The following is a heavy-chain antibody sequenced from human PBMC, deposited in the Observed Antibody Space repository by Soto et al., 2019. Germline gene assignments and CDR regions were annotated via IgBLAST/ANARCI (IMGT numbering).Heavy chain of an antibody. CDR3: ARGWYVDY. CDR1: GYTFTSYG. V-gene: IGHV1-18*01. J-gene: IGHJ4*02. Sequence: QVHLVQSGAEVKKPGASVKVSCKGSGYTFTSYGITWVRQAPGQGLEWMGWISAYNGNTNYAQKCQGSVTVTRHTSTSTAYMDLRSLRSDDTAVYYCARGWYVDYWGQGALVTVSS. CDR2: ISAYNGNT.